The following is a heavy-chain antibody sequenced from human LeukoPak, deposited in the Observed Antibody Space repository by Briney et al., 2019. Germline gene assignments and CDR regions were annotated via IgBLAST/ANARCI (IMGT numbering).Heavy chain of an antibody. CDR2: INPSGGST. D-gene: IGHD3-10*01. CDR1: GYTFTSYY. J-gene: IGHJ6*03. V-gene: IGHV1-46*01. CDR3: AKGADGRWFGKLYYYYYMDV. Sequence: GASVKVSCKASGYTFTSYYMHWVRQAPGQGLEWMGIINPSGGSTSYAQKFQGRVTMTRDMSTSTVYMELSSLRSEDTAVYYCAKGADGRWFGKLYYYYYMDVWGKGTTVTVSS.